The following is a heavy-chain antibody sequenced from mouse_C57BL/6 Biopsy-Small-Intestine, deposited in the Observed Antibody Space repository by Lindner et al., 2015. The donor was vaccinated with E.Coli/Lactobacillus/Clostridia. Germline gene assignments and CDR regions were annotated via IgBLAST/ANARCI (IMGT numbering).Heavy chain of an antibody. CDR1: GYSFTTYS. Sequence: SVKVSCKASGYSFTTYSMHWVRQAPGQRLEWVGWINGGNGDTKYSQKFQGRVTFTRDKSTSTAYMELSSLRSEDTAVYYCARGYTSSWYSHYFDYWGQGTLVTVSS. CDR2: INGGNGDT. D-gene: IGHD6-1*01. CDR3: ARGYTSSWYSHYFDY. V-gene: IGHV1-66*01. J-gene: IGHJ2*01.